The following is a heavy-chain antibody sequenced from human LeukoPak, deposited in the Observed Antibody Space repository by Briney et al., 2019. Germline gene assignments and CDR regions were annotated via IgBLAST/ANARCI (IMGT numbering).Heavy chain of an antibody. J-gene: IGHJ3*02. CDR1: GFTFSSYE. CDR2: ISSGGSTI. D-gene: IGHD4-23*01. V-gene: IGHV3-48*03. Sequence: GGSLRLSCAASGFTFSSYEMNWVRQAPGKGLEWVSYISSGGSTIYYPDSVKGRFTISRDSAKNSLYLQMNSLRAEDTAVYFCARAWTRGNSDAFDIWGQGTMVTVSS. CDR3: ARAWTRGNSDAFDI.